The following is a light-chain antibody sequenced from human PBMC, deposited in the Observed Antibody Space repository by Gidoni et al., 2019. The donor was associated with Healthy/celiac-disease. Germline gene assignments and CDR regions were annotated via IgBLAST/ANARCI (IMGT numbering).Light chain of an antibody. CDR3: MQALPPIT. V-gene: IGKV2-28*01. CDR1: QSLLHSNGYNY. J-gene: IGKJ5*01. Sequence: IVMTQSPLSLPVTPGEPASISCRSSQSLLHSNGYNYLDWYLQKPGQSPQLLIYLGSNRASGVPDRFSGSGSGTDFTMKISRVEAEDVGVYYCMQALPPITFGQXTRLEIK. CDR2: LGS.